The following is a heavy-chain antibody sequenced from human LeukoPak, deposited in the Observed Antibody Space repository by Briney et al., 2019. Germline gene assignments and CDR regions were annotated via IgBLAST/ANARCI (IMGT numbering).Heavy chain of an antibody. Sequence: GGSLRLSCAASGFIFSSYAMSWVRQAPGKGLEWVSVIYSGGSTYYADSVKGRFTISRDNSKNTLYLQMNSLRAEDTAVYYCARVKILYYYYMDVWGKGTTVTVSS. CDR3: ARVKILYYYYMDV. V-gene: IGHV3-53*01. CDR1: GFIFSSYA. CDR2: IYSGGST. J-gene: IGHJ6*03.